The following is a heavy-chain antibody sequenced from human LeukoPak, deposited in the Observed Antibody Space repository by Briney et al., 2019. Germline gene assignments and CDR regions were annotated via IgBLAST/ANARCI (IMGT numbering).Heavy chain of an antibody. Sequence: GRSLSLSCAASGFRFSTYSMNWVRQAPGRGPEWISYISHSGGAEHYTDSVKGRFTISRDNAKNALYLQMNRLRVEDTAVYFCARDSVFAFAYWRQGTLVTVSS. D-gene: IGHD3-16*01. CDR3: ARDSVFAFAY. CDR2: ISHSGGAE. V-gene: IGHV3-48*01. J-gene: IGHJ4*02. CDR1: GFRFSTYS.